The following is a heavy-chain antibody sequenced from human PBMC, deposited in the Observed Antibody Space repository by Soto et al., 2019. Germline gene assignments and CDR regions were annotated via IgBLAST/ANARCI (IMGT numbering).Heavy chain of an antibody. J-gene: IGHJ4*02. D-gene: IGHD2-8*01. CDR1: GFTFSSYG. CDR3: AKLRDFVVLPAGILDY. CDR2: ISGGGDTT. Sequence: EVRLLESGGGLVKPGGSLRLTCAASGFTFSSYGISWIRLSPGKGLEWVSVISGGGDTTYYTPSVKGRFTISRDDFRNTLYLQMNSLRTEDTAIYYCAKLRDFVVLPAGILDYWGPGTLVTVSS. V-gene: IGHV3-23*01.